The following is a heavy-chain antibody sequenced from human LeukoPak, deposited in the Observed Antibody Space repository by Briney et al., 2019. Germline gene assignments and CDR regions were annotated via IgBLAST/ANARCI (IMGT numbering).Heavy chain of an antibody. CDR2: ISAYNGNT. CDR3: ARSSYDILTGYLAV. CDR1: GYTFTSYG. Sequence: ASVKVSCKASGYTFTSYGISWVRQAPGQGLEWMGWISAYNGNTNYAQKLQGRVTMTTDTSTSTAYMELRSLRSDDTAVYYCARSSYDILTGYLAVWGQGTLVTVSS. J-gene: IGHJ4*02. V-gene: IGHV1-18*01. D-gene: IGHD3-9*01.